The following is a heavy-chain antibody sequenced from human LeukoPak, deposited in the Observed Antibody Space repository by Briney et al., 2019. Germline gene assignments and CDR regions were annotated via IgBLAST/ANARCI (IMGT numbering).Heavy chain of an antibody. Sequence: GGSLRLSCAASGFTSSSYGMHWVRQAPGKGLEWVAVISYDGSNKYYADSVKGRFTISRDNSKNTLYLQMNSLRAEDTAVYYCAKGRYYDILTGYYYFDYWGQGTLVTVSS. CDR3: AKGRYYDILTGYYYFDY. V-gene: IGHV3-30*18. J-gene: IGHJ4*02. CDR1: GFTSSSYG. D-gene: IGHD3-9*01. CDR2: ISYDGSNK.